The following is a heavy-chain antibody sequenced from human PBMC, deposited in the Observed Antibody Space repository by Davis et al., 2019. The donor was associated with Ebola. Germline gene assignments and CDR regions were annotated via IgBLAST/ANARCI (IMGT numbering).Heavy chain of an antibody. D-gene: IGHD4-17*01. V-gene: IGHV3-23*01. Sequence: GESLKISCAASGFTFSSYAMSWVRQAPGKGLEWVSAISGSGGSTYYADSVKGRFTISRDNSKNTLYLQMNSLRAEDTAVYYCARDLESATTEFRWGQGTLVTVSS. CDR1: GFTFSSYA. J-gene: IGHJ4*02. CDR3: ARDLESATTEFR. CDR2: ISGSGGST.